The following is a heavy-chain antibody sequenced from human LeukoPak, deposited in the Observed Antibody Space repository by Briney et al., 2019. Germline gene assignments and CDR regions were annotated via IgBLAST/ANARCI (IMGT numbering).Heavy chain of an antibody. V-gene: IGHV3-23*01. CDR1: GFTFSRIA. D-gene: IGHD1-1*01. Sequence: GGSLRLSCAASGFTFSRIAMTWVRQAPGKGLEWVSTIRSNGDTTYNADSVKGRFTISRDNSKNTLYLQLNSLRVEDTAIYYCAKGQELDDGVFDSWGQGTLVTVSS. CDR3: AKGQELDDGVFDS. CDR2: IRSNGDTT. J-gene: IGHJ4*02.